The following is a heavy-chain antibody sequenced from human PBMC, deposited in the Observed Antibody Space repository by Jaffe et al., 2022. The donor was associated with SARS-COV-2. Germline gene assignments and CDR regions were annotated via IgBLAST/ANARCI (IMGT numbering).Heavy chain of an antibody. J-gene: IGHJ4*02. D-gene: IGHD1-26*01. V-gene: IGHV1-3*01. CDR2: INAGTGST. CDR1: GYTFTYYS. Sequence: QVQLVQSGAELKKPGASVKISCKASGYTFTYYSIHWVRRAPGQGLEWMAWINAGTGSTKYSQKVQGRVTITRDTSASTAYMELGNLRSEDTALYYCARGGGNSYSFDFWGQGTLVTVSS. CDR3: ARGGGNSYSFDF.